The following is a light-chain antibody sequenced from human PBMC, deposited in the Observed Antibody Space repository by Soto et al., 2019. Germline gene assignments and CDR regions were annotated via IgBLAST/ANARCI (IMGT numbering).Light chain of an antibody. CDR2: DNN. Sequence: QSARTQPPSGSGAPGQRVTISCTGSSSSIGAGYDVNWYQHVPGTAPKLLIYDNNNRPSGVPDRFSGSKSGTSASLAITGLQAEDEADYYCQSYDSGLSSYIFGTGTKVTVL. CDR1: SSSIGAGYD. J-gene: IGLJ1*01. CDR3: QSYDSGLSSYI. V-gene: IGLV1-40*01.